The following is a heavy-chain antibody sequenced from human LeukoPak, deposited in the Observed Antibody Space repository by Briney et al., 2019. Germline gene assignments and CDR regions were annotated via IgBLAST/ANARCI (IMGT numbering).Heavy chain of an antibody. CDR1: GGSISSYY. D-gene: IGHD1-26*01. J-gene: IGHJ4*02. CDR2: IYYSGST. CDR3: ARHASGIVASSTHEFDF. V-gene: IGHV4-59*08. Sequence: ETLSLTCSVSGGSISSYYWSWIRQPPGKGLEWIGYIYYSGSTNYNPSLKSRVTISADTSKNQFSLKLSSVTAADTAVYYCARHASGIVASSTHEFDFWGQGTLVTVSS.